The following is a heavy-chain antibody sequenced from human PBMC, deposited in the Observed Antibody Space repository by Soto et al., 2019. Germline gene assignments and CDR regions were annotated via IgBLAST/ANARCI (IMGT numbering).Heavy chain of an antibody. J-gene: IGHJ4*02. Sequence: QVQLVESGGGVVQPGRSLRLSCAASGFTFSSYGMHWVRQAPGKGLEWVAVIWYDGSNKYYADSVKGRFTISRDNSKNTLYLQMNSLRAEDTAVYYCARPARAGCSGGSCYSGLGNWGQGTLVTVSS. V-gene: IGHV3-33*01. CDR2: IWYDGSNK. D-gene: IGHD2-15*01. CDR3: ARPARAGCSGGSCYSGLGN. CDR1: GFTFSSYG.